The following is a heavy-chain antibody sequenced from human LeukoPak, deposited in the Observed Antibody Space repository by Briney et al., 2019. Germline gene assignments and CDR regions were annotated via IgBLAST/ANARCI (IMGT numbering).Heavy chain of an antibody. CDR1: GFTFGSYA. CDR2: ISGSASTT. D-gene: IGHD3-22*01. J-gene: IGHJ4*02. V-gene: IGHV3-23*01. CDR3: AKLPLYYDSSDGGY. Sequence: GGSLRLSCAASGFTFGSYALTWVRQAPGKGLEWVSGISGSASTTYYADSVKGRFTISRDNAKNSLYLQMNSLRAEDTALYYCAKLPLYYDSSDGGYWGQGTLVTVSS.